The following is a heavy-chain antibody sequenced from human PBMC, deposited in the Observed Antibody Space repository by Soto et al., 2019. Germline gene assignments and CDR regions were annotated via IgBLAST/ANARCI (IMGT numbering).Heavy chain of an antibody. CDR3: ATSYDTGFDP. Sequence: QLQLVQSAAEVKKPGASVRVSCKAYGYPFIKYGISWIRQAPEQGLEWMGWIKVDSGYTNYAQKFQGKVTMTVDTYSEKAFMELRSLRLDDTAVYFCATSYDTGFDPWGQGTLVSVSS. CDR2: IKVDSGYT. J-gene: IGHJ5*02. V-gene: IGHV1-18*04. CDR1: GYPFIKYG. D-gene: IGHD3-9*01.